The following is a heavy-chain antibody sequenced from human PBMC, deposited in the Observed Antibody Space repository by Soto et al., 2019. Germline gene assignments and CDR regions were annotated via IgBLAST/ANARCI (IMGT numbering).Heavy chain of an antibody. CDR1: GYTFTSYD. Sequence: QVQLVQSGAEVKKPGASVKVSCKASGYTFTSYDINWVRQATGQGLEWMGWMNPNSGNTGYAQKFQGRVTMTRNTPKTPAYQELGSRRSEDTAVYYCATLGGGANILGAFDIWGQGTMVTVSS. CDR3: ATLGGGANILGAFDI. V-gene: IGHV1-8*01. D-gene: IGHD3-9*01. J-gene: IGHJ3*02. CDR2: MNPNSGNT.